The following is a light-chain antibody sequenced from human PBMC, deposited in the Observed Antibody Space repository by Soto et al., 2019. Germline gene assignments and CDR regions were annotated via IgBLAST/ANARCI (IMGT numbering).Light chain of an antibody. CDR1: QYIGDF. CDR2: GAS. Sequence: DIQMTQSPSSLSASVGDRVTITCRASQYIGDFLNWYQQTPGKPPKLLIFGASNLHIGVPSRFSGSGSGTEFTLTISSLQPDDFATYYCQHYNSYSEAFGQGTKVELK. J-gene: IGKJ1*01. V-gene: IGKV1-5*01. CDR3: QHYNSYSEA.